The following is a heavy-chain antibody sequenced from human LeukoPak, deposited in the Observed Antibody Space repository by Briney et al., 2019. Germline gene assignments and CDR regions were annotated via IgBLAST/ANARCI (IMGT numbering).Heavy chain of an antibody. Sequence: ASVKISCKASGYTFTSYGISWVRQAPGQGLEWMGWISAYNGNTNYAQKLQGRVTMTTDTSTSTAYMELRSLRSDDTAVYYCARLVGATNGDAFDIWGQGTMVTVSS. V-gene: IGHV1-18*01. CDR2: ISAYNGNT. J-gene: IGHJ3*02. CDR1: GYTFTSYG. CDR3: ARLVGATNGDAFDI. D-gene: IGHD1-26*01.